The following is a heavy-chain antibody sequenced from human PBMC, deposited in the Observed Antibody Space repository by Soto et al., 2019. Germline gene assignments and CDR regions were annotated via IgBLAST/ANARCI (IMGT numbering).Heavy chain of an antibody. CDR2: INGGNGNT. D-gene: IGHD2-15*01. CDR3: ARGGGTSPFDY. V-gene: IGHV1-3*01. Sequence: ASVKVSCKASGYTFTNYAIHWVRQAPGQRLEWMGWINGGNGNTKYSQNFQGRVTITRDTSASTAYMEPSSLRSEDTAVYYCARGGGTSPFDYWGQGTLVTSPQ. J-gene: IGHJ4*02. CDR1: GYTFTNYA.